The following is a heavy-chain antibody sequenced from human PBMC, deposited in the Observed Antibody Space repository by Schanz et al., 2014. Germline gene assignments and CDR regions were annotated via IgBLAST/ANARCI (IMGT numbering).Heavy chain of an antibody. V-gene: IGHV3-48*04. Sequence: EGQLLESGGGLIQPGGSLRLSCAASGFTFSNYAMSWVRQAPGKGLEWVSYISGTTTYTNYADSVKGRFTISRDNAKNTLYLQMNSLRAEDTAVYYCARDAADFYDILTEEDYWGQGTLVTVSS. CDR2: ISGTTTYT. CDR3: ARDAADFYDILTEEDY. J-gene: IGHJ4*02. CDR1: GFTFSNYA. D-gene: IGHD3-9*01.